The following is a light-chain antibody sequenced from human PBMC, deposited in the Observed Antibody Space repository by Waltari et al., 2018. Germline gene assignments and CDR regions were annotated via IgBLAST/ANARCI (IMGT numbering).Light chain of an antibody. CDR3: QQSYSTPRT. CDR1: QSISSY. Sequence: DIQMTQSPSSLSASVGDRVTITCRASQSISSYLNWYQTKPGNAPKLLICAASSLKSGVPSRFSGSGSGTDFTLTISSLQPEDFATYYCQQSYSTPRTFGQGTKVEIK. J-gene: IGKJ1*01. CDR2: AAS. V-gene: IGKV1-39*01.